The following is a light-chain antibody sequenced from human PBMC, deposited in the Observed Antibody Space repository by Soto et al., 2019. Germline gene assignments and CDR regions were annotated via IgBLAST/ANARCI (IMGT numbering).Light chain of an antibody. CDR1: SSNIGAGYD. CDR3: QSYDSSLSGSWV. J-gene: IGLJ1*01. V-gene: IGLV1-40*01. CDR2: GNS. Sequence: QSVLTQPPSVSGAPGQRVTISCTGSSSNIGAGYDVHWYQQLPGTAPKLLIYGNSNRPSGVPDRFSGSKSGTSASLAITGFQAEDEADYYCQSYDSSLSGSWVFGTGTKLTVL.